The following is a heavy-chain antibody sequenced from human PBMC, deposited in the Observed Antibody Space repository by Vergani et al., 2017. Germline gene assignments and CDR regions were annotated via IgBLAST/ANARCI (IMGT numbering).Heavy chain of an antibody. CDR3: ARSGASWELELRTHFDY. D-gene: IGHD1-7*01. V-gene: IGHV3-23*01. Sequence: EVQLLESGGGLVQPGGSLRLSCAASGFTFSSYAMSWVRQAPGKGLEWVSAISGSGGSTYYADSVKGRFTISRDNSKNTLYLQMNSLRAEDTAVYYCARSGASWELELRTHFDYWGQGTLVTVSS. J-gene: IGHJ4*02. CDR1: GFTFSSYA. CDR2: ISGSGGST.